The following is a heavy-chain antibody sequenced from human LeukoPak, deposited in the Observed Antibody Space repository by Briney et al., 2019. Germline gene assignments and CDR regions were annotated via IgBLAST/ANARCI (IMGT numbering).Heavy chain of an antibody. J-gene: IGHJ4*02. CDR2: ISYDGSDG. Sequence: GGSLRLSCAASGFTFSSYTMHWVRQAPGKGLEWVAVISYDGSDGYYADSVKGRFTISRDNSKNTVCLQMNSLRPEDTAVYYCARARWQPLLGDYWGQGALVTVSS. V-gene: IGHV3-30*04. CDR1: GFTFSSYT. CDR3: ARARWQPLLGDY. D-gene: IGHD2-15*01.